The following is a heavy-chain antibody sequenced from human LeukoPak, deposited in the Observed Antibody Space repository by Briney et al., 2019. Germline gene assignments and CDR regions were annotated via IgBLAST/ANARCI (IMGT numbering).Heavy chain of an antibody. CDR1: GFTFSSYA. J-gene: IGHJ4*02. Sequence: PGRSLRLSCAASGFTFSSYAMHWVRQAPGKGLEWVAVISYDGSNKYYADSVKGRFTISRDNSKNTLYLQMNSLRAEDTAVYYCARGSGGNFYFDYWGQGNLVTVSS. CDR3: ARGSGGNFYFDY. V-gene: IGHV3-30-3*01. CDR2: ISYDGSNK. D-gene: IGHD4-23*01.